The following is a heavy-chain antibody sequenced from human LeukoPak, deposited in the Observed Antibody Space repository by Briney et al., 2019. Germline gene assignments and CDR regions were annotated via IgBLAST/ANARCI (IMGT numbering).Heavy chain of an antibody. V-gene: IGHV3-23*01. CDR1: GFTFSDYY. J-gene: IGHJ4*02. CDR3: AKKQQLENLGYFDY. D-gene: IGHD6-13*01. CDR2: ISGSGGST. Sequence: PGGSLRLSCAASGFTFSDYYMSWVRQAPGKGLEWVSAISGSGGSTYYADSVKGRFTISRDNSKNTLYLQMNSLRAEDTAVYYCAKKQQLENLGYFDYWGQGTLVTVSS.